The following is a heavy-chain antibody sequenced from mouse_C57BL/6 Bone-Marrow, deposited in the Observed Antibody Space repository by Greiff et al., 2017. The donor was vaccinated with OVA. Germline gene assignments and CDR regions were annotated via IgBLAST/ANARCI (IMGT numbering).Heavy chain of an antibody. Sequence: EVQGVESGGDLVKPGGSLKLSCAASGFTFSSYGMSWVRQTPDKRLEWVATISSGGSYTYYPDSVKGRFTISRDNDKNTLYLQMRSMKSEDTAMYYCARQKAGTRGAMDDWGQGTSVTVSS. CDR2: ISSGGSYT. J-gene: IGHJ4*01. CDR3: ARQKAGTRGAMDD. D-gene: IGHD3-3*01. CDR1: GFTFSSYG. V-gene: IGHV5-6*01.